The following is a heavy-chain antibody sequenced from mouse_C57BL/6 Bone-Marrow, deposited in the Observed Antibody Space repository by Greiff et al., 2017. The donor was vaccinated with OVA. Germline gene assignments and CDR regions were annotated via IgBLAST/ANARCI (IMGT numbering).Heavy chain of an antibody. J-gene: IGHJ3*01. CDR1: GYTFTSYW. CDR2: IHPNSGST. D-gene: IGHD2-4*01. V-gene: IGHV1-64*01. CDR3: ARSDHDYGGFAY. Sequence: VQLQQPGAELVKPGASVKLSCKASGYTFTSYWMHWVKQRPGQGLEWIGMIHPNSGSTNYNEKFKSKATLTVDKSSSTAYMQLSSLTSEDSAVYFCARSDHDYGGFAYWGQGTLVTVSA.